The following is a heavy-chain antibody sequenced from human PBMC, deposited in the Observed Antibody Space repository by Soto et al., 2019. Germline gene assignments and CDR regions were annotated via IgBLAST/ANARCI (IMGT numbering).Heavy chain of an antibody. V-gene: IGHV1-69*06. CDR1: GGTFSTYT. J-gene: IGHJ4*02. CDR2: IMPMFGTP. Sequence: SVKVSCKASGGTFSTYTINWVRQAPGQGLQWVGGIMPMFGTPTYAQEFQGRLTITADKSTDTVYFDLSGLRDEDTAVYYCVRGPANPFGPHHFEHWGQGTQVTAPQ. D-gene: IGHD3-3*01. CDR3: VRGPANPFGPHHFEH.